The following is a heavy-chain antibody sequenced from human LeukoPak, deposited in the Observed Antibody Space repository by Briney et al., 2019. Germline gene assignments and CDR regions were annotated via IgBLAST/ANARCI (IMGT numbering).Heavy chain of an antibody. Sequence: SETLSLTCTVSGGSISSYYWSWIRQPPGKGLEWIGYIYYSGSTNYNPSLKSRVTISVDTSKNQFSLKLSSVTAADTAVYYCARAGYGDFLRAFDIWGQGTMVTVSS. J-gene: IGHJ3*02. CDR2: IYYSGST. CDR3: ARAGYGDFLRAFDI. V-gene: IGHV4-59*01. CDR1: GGSISSYY. D-gene: IGHD4-17*01.